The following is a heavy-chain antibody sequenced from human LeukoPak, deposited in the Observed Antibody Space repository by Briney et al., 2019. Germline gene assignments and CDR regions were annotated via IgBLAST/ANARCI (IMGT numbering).Heavy chain of an antibody. CDR2: FDPEDGET. CDR1: GYTFTSYY. D-gene: IGHD2-2*02. Sequence: ASVKVSCKASGYTFTSYYMHWVRQAPGKGLEWMGGFDPEDGETIYAQKFQGRVTMTEDTSTDTAYMELSSLRSEDTAVYYCATGPIRPYYYYMDVWGKGTTVTVSS. CDR3: ATGPIRPYYYYMDV. V-gene: IGHV1-24*01. J-gene: IGHJ6*03.